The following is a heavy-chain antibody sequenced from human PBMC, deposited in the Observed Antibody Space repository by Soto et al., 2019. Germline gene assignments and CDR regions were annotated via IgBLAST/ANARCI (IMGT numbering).Heavy chain of an antibody. CDR2: IWYDGSNK. CDR3: ARDLAAGDLPYYYYGMDV. CDR1: GFTFSSYG. Sequence: QVQLVESGGGVVQPGRSLRLSCAASGFTFSSYGMHWVRQAPGKGLEWVAVIWYDGSNKYYADSVKGRFTISRDNSKNTLYLQMNSLRAEDTAVYYCARDLAAGDLPYYYYGMDVWGQGTTVTVSS. D-gene: IGHD6-13*01. V-gene: IGHV3-33*01. J-gene: IGHJ6*02.